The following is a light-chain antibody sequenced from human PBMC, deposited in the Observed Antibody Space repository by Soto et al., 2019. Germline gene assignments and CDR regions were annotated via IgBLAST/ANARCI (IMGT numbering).Light chain of an antibody. J-gene: IGKJ2*01. CDR2: SAS. Sequence: EIVMTQSPATLSVSPGERATLSCRASQSISTELAWYQQKPGQPPRLLIYSASTRATGVPARFTGSGSGSEFTLTIRGLQSEDFAVYYCQQGRTWPLTFGQGTRLEI. CDR3: QQGRTWPLT. CDR1: QSISTE. V-gene: IGKV3-15*01.